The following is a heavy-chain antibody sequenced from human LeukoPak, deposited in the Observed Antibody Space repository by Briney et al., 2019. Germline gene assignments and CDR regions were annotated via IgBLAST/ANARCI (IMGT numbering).Heavy chain of an antibody. CDR2: ISRSGGTT. V-gene: IGHV3-23*01. D-gene: IGHD2-15*01. J-gene: IGHJ6*03. CDR3: AKRGGTESFYYYYMDV. Sequence: PGGSLRLSCAASGFTFSSYDMTWVRQTPGKGLEWVALISRSGGTTYYADSVKGRFTISRDNSKNTLYLQMNSLRAEDTAEYYCAKRGGTESFYYYYMDVWGEGTTVTVSS. CDR1: GFTFSSYD.